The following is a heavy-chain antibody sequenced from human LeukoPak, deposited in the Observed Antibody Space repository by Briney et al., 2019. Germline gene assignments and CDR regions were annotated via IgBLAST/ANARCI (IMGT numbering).Heavy chain of an antibody. CDR1: GFTFSSYS. V-gene: IGHV3-21*01. D-gene: IGHD3-22*01. J-gene: IGHJ4*02. CDR3: VRGGGRGDYNERYYFDY. Sequence: GGSLRLSCAASGFTFSSYSMNWVRQAPGKGLEWVSSISSSSSYIYYADSVKGRFTISRDNAKSSLHLQMNSLRAEDTAVYYCVRGGGRGDYNERYYFDYWGQGTLVTVSS. CDR2: ISSSSSYI.